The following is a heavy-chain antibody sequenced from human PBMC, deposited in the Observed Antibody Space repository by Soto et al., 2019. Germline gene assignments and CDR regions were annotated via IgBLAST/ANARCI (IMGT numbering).Heavy chain of an antibody. Sequence: ASVKVSCKVSGYTLTELSMHWVRQAPGKGLEWMGGFDPEDGETIYAQKFQGRVTMTEDTSTDTAYMELSSLRSEDTAVYYCATAKSESYYGSGSYSYYYYYMDVWGKGTTVTVSS. J-gene: IGHJ6*03. CDR2: FDPEDGET. V-gene: IGHV1-24*01. D-gene: IGHD3-10*01. CDR3: ATAKSESYYGSGSYSYYYYYMDV. CDR1: GYTLTELS.